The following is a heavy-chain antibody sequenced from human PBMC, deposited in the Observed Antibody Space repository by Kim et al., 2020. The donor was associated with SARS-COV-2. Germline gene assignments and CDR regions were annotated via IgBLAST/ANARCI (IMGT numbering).Heavy chain of an antibody. Sequence: ASVKVSCKAYGYTFSGFHMHWVRQAPGQGLEWMGWINPISGGSNFAQKFQGRVTLTRDTSISTAYMELSSLTSDDTAVYYCARLGSREPADIWGRGTLVT. CDR2: INPISGGS. CDR1: GYTFSGFH. D-gene: IGHD3-16*01. V-gene: IGHV1-2*02. J-gene: IGHJ4*02. CDR3: ARLGSREPADI.